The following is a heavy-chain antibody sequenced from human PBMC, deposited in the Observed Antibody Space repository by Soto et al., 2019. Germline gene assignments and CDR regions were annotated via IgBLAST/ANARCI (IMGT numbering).Heavy chain of an antibody. CDR3: ARSVAVPGAHIDY. CDR1: GGSISGSY. D-gene: IGHD6-19*01. J-gene: IGHJ4*02. CDR2: VYYTGST. V-gene: IGHV4-59*01. Sequence: QVQLQESGPGLVKPSETLSLTCSVSGGSISGSYWSWIRQSPGKGLEWLGYVYYTGSTNYSPSLRSRVSISVDTSKNEFSLRLSSETAADTAVYFCARSVAVPGAHIDYWGQGTQVTVSS.